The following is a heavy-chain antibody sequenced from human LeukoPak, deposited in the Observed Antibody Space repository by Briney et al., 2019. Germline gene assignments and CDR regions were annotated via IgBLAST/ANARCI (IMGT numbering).Heavy chain of an antibody. V-gene: IGHV1-69*05. Sequence: SVKVSCKASGGTFSSYAISWVRQAPGQGREWMGGIIPIFGTANYAQKFQGRVTITTDESTSTAYMELSSLRSEDTAVYYCASGNIVGSSGYYYYYFDYWGQGTLVTVSS. CDR2: IIPIFGTA. J-gene: IGHJ4*02. CDR1: GGTFSSYA. CDR3: ASGNIVGSSGYYYYYFDY. D-gene: IGHD3-22*01.